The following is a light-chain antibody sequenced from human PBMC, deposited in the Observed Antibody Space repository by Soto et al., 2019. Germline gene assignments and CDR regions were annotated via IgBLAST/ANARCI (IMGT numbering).Light chain of an antibody. CDR3: QQRSNWPRT. Sequence: EIVLTQSPATLSVSPGERATLSCRASQTIGSNLAWYQQKPGQAPRLLIYDASNRATGIPARFSGSGSGTDFTLTISSLEPEDFALYYCQQRSNWPRTFGQGTKVDIK. J-gene: IGKJ1*01. V-gene: IGKV3-11*01. CDR1: QTIGSN. CDR2: DAS.